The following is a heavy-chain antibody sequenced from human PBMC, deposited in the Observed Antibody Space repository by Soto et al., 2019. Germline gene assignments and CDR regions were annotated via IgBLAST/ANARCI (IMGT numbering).Heavy chain of an antibody. CDR2: IYHSGST. CDR1: GGSFSGYY. CDR3: ARARIQVDIVATAIYYYYGMDV. J-gene: IGHJ6*02. V-gene: IGHV4-34*01. Sequence: SETLSLTCAVYGGSFSGYYWSWIRQPPGKGLEWIGEIYHSGSTNYNPSLKSRVTISVDKSKNQFSLKLSSVTAADTAVYYCARARIQVDIVATAIYYYYGMDVWGQGTTVTVSS. D-gene: IGHD5-12*01.